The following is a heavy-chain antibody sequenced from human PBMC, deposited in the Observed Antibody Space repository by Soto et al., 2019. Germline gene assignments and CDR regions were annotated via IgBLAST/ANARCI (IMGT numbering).Heavy chain of an antibody. D-gene: IGHD4-17*01. Sequence: GGSLRLSCAASGFTFSSFWMHWVRQAPGKGLEWVSRASPDGTSTSYADSVKGRFTISRDNAKNTLFMQMNSLRAEDTAVYYCTRHGSGDYFLFDPWGQGTLVTVS. J-gene: IGHJ5*02. CDR1: GFTFSSFW. V-gene: IGHV3-74*01. CDR2: ASPDGTST. CDR3: TRHGSGDYFLFDP.